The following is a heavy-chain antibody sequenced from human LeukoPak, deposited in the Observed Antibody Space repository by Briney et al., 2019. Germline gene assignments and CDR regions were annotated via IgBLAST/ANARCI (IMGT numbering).Heavy chain of an antibody. CDR3: ARDATRGGDNDY. V-gene: IGHV3-7*01. Sequence: PGGSLGLSCAVSGFTFTSYWMSWVRQAPGKGLEWVANINEDRSYKFHADSVKGRLTISRDNAKNSLYLQMNSLRADDTAVYYCARDATRGGDNDYWGQGTRVTVSS. D-gene: IGHD2-21*02. J-gene: IGHJ4*02. CDR1: GFTFTSYW. CDR2: INEDRSYK.